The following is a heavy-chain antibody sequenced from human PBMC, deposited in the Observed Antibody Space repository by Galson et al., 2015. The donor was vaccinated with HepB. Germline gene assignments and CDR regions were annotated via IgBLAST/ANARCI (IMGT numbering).Heavy chain of an antibody. CDR2: IYHSGSA. J-gene: IGHJ4*02. D-gene: IGHD2-8*01. V-gene: IGHV4-31*03. CDR3: ARGTSGVGGPDD. CDR1: GGSISSGGHY. Sequence: TLSLTCTVSGGSISSGGHYWNWIRQHPGKGLEWIGYIYHSGSAYYNPTLKSRLIMSIDTSKNQFSLILSSVTAADTAVYYCARGTSGVGGPDDWGQGTLVTVSS.